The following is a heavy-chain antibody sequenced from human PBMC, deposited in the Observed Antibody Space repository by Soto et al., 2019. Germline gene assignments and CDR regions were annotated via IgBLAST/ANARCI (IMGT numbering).Heavy chain of an antibody. CDR1: GYSFASYW. J-gene: IGHJ6*02. Sequence: GESLKISCQGSGYSFASYWIGWVRQMPGKDLEWMGIIYPGDSDTRYSPSFQGQVTISADKSLRTAYLQWTSLKASDTALYYCARCGSSSWYAPAHYYGMDVWGQGTTVTVSS. CDR2: IYPGDSDT. D-gene: IGHD6-13*01. CDR3: ARCGSSSWYAPAHYYGMDV. V-gene: IGHV5-51*01.